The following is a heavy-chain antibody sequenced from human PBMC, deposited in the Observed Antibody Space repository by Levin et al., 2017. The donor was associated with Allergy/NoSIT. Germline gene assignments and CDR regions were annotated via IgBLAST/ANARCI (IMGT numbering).Heavy chain of an antibody. D-gene: IGHD3-10*01. CDR3: ARDWVVRGVHSYYFDY. V-gene: IGHV3-48*02. CDR1: GFTFSSYS. CDR2: ISSSSSTI. J-gene: IGHJ4*02. Sequence: RPGGSLRLSCAASGFTFSSYSMNWVRQAPGKGLEWVSYISSSSSTIYYADSVKGRFTISRDSAKNSLYLQMNSLTDEDTAVYYCARDWVVRGVHSYYFDYWGQGTLVTVSS.